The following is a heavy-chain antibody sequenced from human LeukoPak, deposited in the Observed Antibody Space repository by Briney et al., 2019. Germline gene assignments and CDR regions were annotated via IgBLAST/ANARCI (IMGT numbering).Heavy chain of an antibody. V-gene: IGHV3-7*01. J-gene: IGHJ4*02. CDR1: GFTFSSYW. D-gene: IGHD6-13*01. CDR2: IKQDGSEK. CDR3: AREGSSSSWYVARF. Sequence: GGSLRLSCAASGFTFSSYWMSWVRQAPGKGLEWVANIKQDGSEKYYVDSVKGRFTISRDNAKNSLYLQMNSLRAEDTAVYYCAREGSSSSWYVARFWGQGTLVTVSS.